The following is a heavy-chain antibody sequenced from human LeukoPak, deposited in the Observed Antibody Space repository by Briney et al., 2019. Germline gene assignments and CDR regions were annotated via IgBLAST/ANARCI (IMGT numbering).Heavy chain of an antibody. CDR3: ARVASDYWFDP. Sequence: SVKVSCKASGYTFTSYGISWVRQAPGQGLEWMGGIIPIFGTANYAQKFQGRVTITADESTSTAYMELSSLRSEDTAVYYCARVASDYWFDPWGQGTLVTVSS. CDR1: GYTFTSYG. V-gene: IGHV1-69*13. D-gene: IGHD5-12*01. J-gene: IGHJ5*02. CDR2: IIPIFGTA.